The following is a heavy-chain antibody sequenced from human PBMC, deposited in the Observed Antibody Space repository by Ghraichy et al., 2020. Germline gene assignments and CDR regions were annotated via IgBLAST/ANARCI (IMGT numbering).Heavy chain of an antibody. V-gene: IGHV3-7*04. D-gene: IGHD3-22*01. J-gene: IGHJ4*02. Sequence: GGSLRLSCAASGFTFSTYWMSWVRQAPGKGLEWVANIKQDGSEKYYMDSVKGRFTISRDNAKNSLSLQMSSLRAEDTAVCYCARDGCSRDSCYSDYWGQGTLVTVSS. CDR2: IKQDGSEK. CDR1: GFTFSTYW. CDR3: ARDGCSRDSCYSDY.